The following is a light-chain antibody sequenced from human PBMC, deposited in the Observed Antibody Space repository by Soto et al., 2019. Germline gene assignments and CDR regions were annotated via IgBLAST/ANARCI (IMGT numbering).Light chain of an antibody. J-gene: IGLJ2*01. CDR2: GNS. V-gene: IGLV1-40*01. CDR3: QSYDSSLSGSVV. Sequence: QSVLTQPPSVSGAPGQRVTISCTGSSSNIGAGYDVHWYQQLPGTAPKLLIYGNSNRPSGVPDRFSGSKSGTSASLAITGLQAEAEADYCCQSYDSSLSGSVVFGGGTQLTVL. CDR1: SSNIGAGYD.